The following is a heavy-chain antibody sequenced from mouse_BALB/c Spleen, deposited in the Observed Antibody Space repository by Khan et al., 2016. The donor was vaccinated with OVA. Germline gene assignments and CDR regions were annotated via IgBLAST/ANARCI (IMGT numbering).Heavy chain of an antibody. CDR2: ILPGSVSI. CDR3: SRGGLGRAMDY. V-gene: IGHV1-9*01. CDR1: GYTFSSYW. J-gene: IGHJ4*01. Sequence: QVQLQQPGAEVMKPGASVKISCKTTGYTFSSYWIEWVKQTPGHGLEWIGEILPGSVSIKYNEKFKGKATFTAETSSNTAYIQFSSLTSEDSAVYYCSRGGLGRAMDYWGQGTSGAVSS. D-gene: IGHD4-1*01.